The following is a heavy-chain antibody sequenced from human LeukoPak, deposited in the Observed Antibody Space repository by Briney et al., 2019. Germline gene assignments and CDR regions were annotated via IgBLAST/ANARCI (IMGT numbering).Heavy chain of an antibody. D-gene: IGHD3-10*01. J-gene: IGHJ3*02. CDR3: ARSIYAAGSFYTFDI. CDR1: GFTFRSYA. CDR2: ISGSGGST. V-gene: IGHV3-23*01. Sequence: GGSLRLSCAASGFTFRSYAMSWVRQAPGKAPEWVSGISGSGGSTYSADSVKGRFTISRDNSKNTLYLQMNTLRAEDTAVYYCARSIYAAGSFYTFDIWGQGTMVTVSS.